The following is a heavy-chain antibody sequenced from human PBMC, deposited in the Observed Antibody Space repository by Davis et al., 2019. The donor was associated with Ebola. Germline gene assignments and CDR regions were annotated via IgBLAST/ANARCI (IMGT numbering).Heavy chain of an antibody. D-gene: IGHD6-19*01. CDR3: ARERALGRIAVAGTGLGY. V-gene: IGHV1-18*01. CDR2: ISAYNGNT. CDR1: GYTFTSYG. J-gene: IGHJ4*02. Sequence: ASVKVSCKASGYTFTSYGISWVRQAPGQGLEWMGWISAYNGNTNYAQKLQGRVTMTTDTSTSTAYMELRSLRSDDTAVYYCARERALGRIAVAGTGLGYWGQGTLVTVSS.